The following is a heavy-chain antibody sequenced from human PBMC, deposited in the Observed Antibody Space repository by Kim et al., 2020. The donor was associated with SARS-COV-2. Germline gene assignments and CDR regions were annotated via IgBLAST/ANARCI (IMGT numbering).Heavy chain of an antibody. J-gene: IGHJ3*02. Sequence: GGSLRLSCAASGFSLSVHYMDWVRQTPGKGLEWLGRIRAKSNSYSTEYATSVKGRFTISRDDSKNSMYLQMTSLKTEDTAVYYCAKVGGYTYGHDAFDIWGQGTMVTVS. CDR3: AKVGGYTYGHDAFDI. CDR1: GFSLSVHY. D-gene: IGHD6-25*01. CDR2: IRAKSNSYST. V-gene: IGHV3-72*01.